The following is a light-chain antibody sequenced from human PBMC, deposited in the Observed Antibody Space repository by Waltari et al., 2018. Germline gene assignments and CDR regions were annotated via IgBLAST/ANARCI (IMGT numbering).Light chain of an antibody. CDR1: QGIDKN. CDR2: RAS. V-gene: IGKV1-17*01. J-gene: IGKJ1*01. CDR3: QQGYSYPWT. Sequence: DIQMTQSPSSLSASVGDTVTITCQASQGIDKNLNWYQQKSGKAPKLLMYRASSLQSGIPSRFSGSGSGTDFTLTISSLQPEDFATYYCQQGYSYPWTFGQGTNVETK.